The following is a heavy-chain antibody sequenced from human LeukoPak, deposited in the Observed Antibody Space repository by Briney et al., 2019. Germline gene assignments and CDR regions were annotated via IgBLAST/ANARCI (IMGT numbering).Heavy chain of an antibody. CDR2: ITNNGRKT. J-gene: IGHJ4*02. Sequence: PGGSLRLSCAASGFIFNDYFMGWIRQTPGKGLEWGSYITNNGRKTYYADSMKGRFTISRDNAKNSLYLQMNSLRAEDTALYYCAREGGYSYGYPYYFDYWGQGTLVTVSS. CDR1: GFIFNDYF. D-gene: IGHD5-18*01. CDR3: AREGGYSYGYPYYFDY. V-gene: IGHV3-11*01.